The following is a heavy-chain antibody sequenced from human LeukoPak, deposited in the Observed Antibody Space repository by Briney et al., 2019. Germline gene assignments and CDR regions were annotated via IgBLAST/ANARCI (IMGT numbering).Heavy chain of an antibody. D-gene: IGHD6-25*01. J-gene: IGHJ4*02. V-gene: IGHV1-18*01. Sequence: GASVKVSCKASGYTFTNYGIAWVRQAPGQGLEWMGWISTSSDQRRYAHMLQDRVTMTTDTSTSTAYMELRSLRSDDAGVYYCARDTNWQRDNWGQGTLVTVSS. CDR1: GYTFTNYG. CDR3: ARDTNWQRDN. CDR2: ISTSSDQR.